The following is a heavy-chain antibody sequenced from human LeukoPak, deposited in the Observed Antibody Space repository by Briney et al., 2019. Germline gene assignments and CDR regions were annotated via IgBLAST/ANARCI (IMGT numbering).Heavy chain of an antibody. CDR2: IYPGDSDT. CDR3: ARPSSGRYVDY. J-gene: IGHJ4*02. Sequence: GEALQISCEGSGCVFTSYWIGGGRQLPGKGLEGMGIIYPGDSDTRYSPSFQGQVTISADKSIGIAYLQWSSLKASDTAMYYCARPSSGRYVDYWGQGTLVTVSS. CDR1: GCVFTSYW. D-gene: IGHD3-22*01. V-gene: IGHV5-51*01.